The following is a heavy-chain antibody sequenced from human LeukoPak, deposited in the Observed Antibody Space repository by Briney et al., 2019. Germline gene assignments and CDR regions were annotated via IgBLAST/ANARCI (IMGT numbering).Heavy chain of an antibody. Sequence: PSETLSLTCTVSGASISSYYWSWIRQPPGKGLEWIGYIYYSGSTNYNPSLKSRVTISVDTSKNQFSLKLSSVTAADTAVYYCARDLRLYDRTEYNWCDPWGQGTLVTVSS. J-gene: IGHJ5*02. CDR3: ARDLRLYDRTEYNWCDP. V-gene: IGHV4-59*01. D-gene: IGHD3-22*01. CDR1: GASISSYY. CDR2: IYYSGST.